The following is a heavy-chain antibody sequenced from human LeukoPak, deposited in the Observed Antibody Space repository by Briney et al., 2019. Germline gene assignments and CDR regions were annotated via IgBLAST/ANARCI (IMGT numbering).Heavy chain of an antibody. V-gene: IGHV4-4*07. D-gene: IGHD3-16*01. Sequence: PSETLSLTCSVSGGAINNNYWSWIRQSAGKGLEWIGRVYPTGKPHYNPSLWGRVTMSVDTSSSQVSLRLNSVTATDTAVYYCARGGTRDLLLDPWGQGTLVTVSS. CDR2: VYPTGKP. CDR3: ARGGTRDLLLDP. CDR1: GGAINNNY. J-gene: IGHJ5*02.